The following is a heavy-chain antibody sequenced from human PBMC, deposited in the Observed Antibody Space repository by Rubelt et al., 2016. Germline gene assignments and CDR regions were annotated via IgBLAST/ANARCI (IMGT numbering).Heavy chain of an antibody. CDR3: AKGIYSGDGPFDY. J-gene: IGHJ4*02. CDR2: ISGSGGST. Sequence: EVQLLESGGGLVQPGGSLRLSCAASGFTFSSYAMSWVRQAPGKGLEWVSAISGSGGSTYYADSVKGRFTISGDNSKHTLYLQMNSLRAGDTCVYYCAKGIYSGDGPFDYWGQVTLVTVSS. CDR1: GFTFSSYA. V-gene: IGHV3-23*01. D-gene: IGHD5-12*01.